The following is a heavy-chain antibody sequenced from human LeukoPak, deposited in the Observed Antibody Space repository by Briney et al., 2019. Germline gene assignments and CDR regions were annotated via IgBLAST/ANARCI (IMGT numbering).Heavy chain of an antibody. D-gene: IGHD3-10*01. CDR1: GFTFSSYE. CDR2: ISSSGSTI. V-gene: IGHV3-48*03. Sequence: GGSLRLSCAASGFTFSSYEMNWVRQAPGKGLEWVSYISSSGSTIYYADSVKGRFTISRDNAKNSLYLQMNSLRAEDTAVYYCAKDHHKAWFGELLWSHYYYGMDVWGQGTTVTVSS. J-gene: IGHJ6*02. CDR3: AKDHHKAWFGELLWSHYYYGMDV.